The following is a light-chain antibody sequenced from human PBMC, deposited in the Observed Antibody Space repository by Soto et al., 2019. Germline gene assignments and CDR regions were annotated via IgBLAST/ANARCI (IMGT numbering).Light chain of an antibody. V-gene: IGKV3-20*01. CDR2: GAS. CDR1: QSVSSSY. CDR3: QQYNDNWPT. J-gene: IGKJ1*01. Sequence: EIVLTQSPGTLSLSPGERATLSCRASQSVSSSYLAWYQQKPGQAPRLLIYGASSRATGIPARFSGSGSGTEFTLTISSLQSEDFAVYYCQQYNDNWPTFGQGTKV.